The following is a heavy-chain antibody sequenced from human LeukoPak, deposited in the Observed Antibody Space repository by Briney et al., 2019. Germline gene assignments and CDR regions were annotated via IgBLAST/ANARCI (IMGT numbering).Heavy chain of an antibody. V-gene: IGHV4-34*01. Sequence: PSETLSLTCAVYGGSFSGYYWSWIRQPPGKGLEWIGEINHSGSTNYNPSLKSRVTISVDTSKNQFSLKLSSVTAADTAVYYCARQRGLDYDSSAYYRDYWGQGTLVTVSS. CDR2: INHSGST. CDR3: ARQRGLDYDSSAYYRDY. D-gene: IGHD3-22*01. J-gene: IGHJ4*02. CDR1: GGSFSGYY.